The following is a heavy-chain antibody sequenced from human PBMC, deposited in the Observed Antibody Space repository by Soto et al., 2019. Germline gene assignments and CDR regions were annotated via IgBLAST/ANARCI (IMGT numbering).Heavy chain of an antibody. V-gene: IGHV2-5*02. CDR3: AHREIAFGGDAFDI. Sequence: QITLKESGPTLVKPTQTLTLTCTFSGFSLSTSGVGVGWIRQPPGKALEWLALIYWDDDKRYSPSLKSRLTTXKXTXXNQVVLTMTNMDPVDTATYYCAHREIAFGGDAFDIWGQGTMVTVSS. CDR2: IYWDDDK. CDR1: GFSLSTSGVG. J-gene: IGHJ3*02. D-gene: IGHD3-16*01.